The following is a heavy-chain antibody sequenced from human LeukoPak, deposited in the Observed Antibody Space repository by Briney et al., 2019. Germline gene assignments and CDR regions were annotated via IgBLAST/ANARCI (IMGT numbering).Heavy chain of an antibody. V-gene: IGHV4-34*01. CDR1: RGSLSGYY. CDR3: ASGVITVGGVIVY. J-gene: IGHJ4*02. Sequence: PSETLSLTCAVYRGSLSGYYWCWIRHPPGKGLEWIGEINHSGSTHYNPSLKSRVTIPVDTSKNEFSLKLSSVTAADTAVYYCASGVITVGGVIVYWGQGTLVTVSS. CDR2: INHSGST. D-gene: IGHD3-16*02.